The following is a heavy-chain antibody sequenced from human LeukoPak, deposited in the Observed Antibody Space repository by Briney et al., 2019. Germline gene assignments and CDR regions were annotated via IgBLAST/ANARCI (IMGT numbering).Heavy chain of an antibody. Sequence: SETLSLTCSVSGGSISGSSSYWGWIRQPPGKGLEWIGRIYTSGSTNYNPSLKSRVTMSVDTSKNQFSLKLSSVAAADTAVYYCARDRRSGPVAGATGWFDPWGQGTLVTVSS. CDR3: ARDRRSGPVAGATGWFDP. V-gene: IGHV4-39*07. CDR1: GGSISGSSSY. J-gene: IGHJ5*02. D-gene: IGHD6-19*01. CDR2: IYTSGST.